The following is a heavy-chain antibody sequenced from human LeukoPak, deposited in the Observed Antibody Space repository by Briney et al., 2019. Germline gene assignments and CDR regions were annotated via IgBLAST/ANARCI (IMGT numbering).Heavy chain of an antibody. Sequence: GASVKVSCKASGYTFTSYGISWVRQAPGQGLEGMGWISAYNGNTNYAQKLQGRVTMTTDTSTSTAYMELRSLRSDDTAVYYCARTGDLDYYYYGMDVWGQGTTVTVSS. CDR3: ARTGDLDYYYYGMDV. CDR1: GYTFTSYG. CDR2: ISAYNGNT. V-gene: IGHV1-18*01. D-gene: IGHD4-17*01. J-gene: IGHJ6*02.